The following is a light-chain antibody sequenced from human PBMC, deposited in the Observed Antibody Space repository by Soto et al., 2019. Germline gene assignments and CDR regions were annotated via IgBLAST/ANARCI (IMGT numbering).Light chain of an antibody. CDR2: KAS. V-gene: IGKV1-5*03. CDR1: HTISSW. J-gene: IGKJ1*01. CDR3: QHYNSYSEA. Sequence: DIQMTQSPSTLSGSVGDRVTITCRASHTISSWLAWYQQKPGKAPKLLIYKASTLKSGVPSRFSGSGPGTEFTLTISSLQPDDFATYYCQHYNSYSEAFGQGTKVDIK.